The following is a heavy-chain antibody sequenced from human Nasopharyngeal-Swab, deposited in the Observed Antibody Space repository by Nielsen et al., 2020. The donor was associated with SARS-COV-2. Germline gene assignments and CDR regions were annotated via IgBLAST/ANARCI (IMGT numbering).Heavy chain of an antibody. CDR2: IKQDGSEK. CDR1: GLTFSTDL. V-gene: IGHV3-7*01. CDR3: ARVGGSYFYGYFDY. D-gene: IGHD1-26*01. J-gene: IGHJ4*02. Sequence: AGSLRLSCAASGLTFSTDLMSRVRQASGKGLEWVANIKQDGSEKYYVDSVKGRFTISRDNAKNSLYLQMNSLRAEDTAVYYCARVGGSYFYGYFDYWGQGTLVTVSS.